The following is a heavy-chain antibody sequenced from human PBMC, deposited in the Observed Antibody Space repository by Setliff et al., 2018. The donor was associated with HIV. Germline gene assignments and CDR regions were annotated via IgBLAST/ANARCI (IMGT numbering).Heavy chain of an antibody. J-gene: IGHJ5*01. CDR1: GDSISSGTYY. CDR3: TRTTYSGSYFNDS. V-gene: IGHV4-61*02. Sequence: SETLSLTCTVSGDSISSGTYYWSWIRQPAGRGLEWIGRIHTSGSTDYNPSLRSRVTISVDTSKNQFSLKLSSVTAADTAVYFCTRTTYSGSYFNDSWGQGTLVTVSS. CDR2: IHTSGST. D-gene: IGHD1-26*01.